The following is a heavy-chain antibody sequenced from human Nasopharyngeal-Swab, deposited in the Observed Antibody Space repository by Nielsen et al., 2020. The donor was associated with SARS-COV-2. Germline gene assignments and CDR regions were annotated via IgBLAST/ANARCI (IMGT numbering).Heavy chain of an antibody. CDR1: GGSISSSSYY. CDR3: ARRGASTVTRNWYFDL. CDR2: IYYSGST. J-gene: IGHJ2*01. Sequence: SETLSLTCTVSGGSISSSSYYWGWIRQPPGKGLEWIGSIYYSGSTYYNPSLKSRVTISVDTSKNQFSLKLSSMTAADTAVYYCARRGASTVTRNWYFDLWGRGTLVTVSS. D-gene: IGHD4-17*01. V-gene: IGHV4-39*01.